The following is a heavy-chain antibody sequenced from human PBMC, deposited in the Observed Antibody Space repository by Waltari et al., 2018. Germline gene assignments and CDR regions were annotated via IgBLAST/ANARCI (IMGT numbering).Heavy chain of an antibody. D-gene: IGHD3-10*01. Sequence: EVQLVESGGGLIQPGGSLRLSCVASGFTLRSNYLTWVGQAPGKGLGWVSVIYSGVSTYYADSVKGRFTISRDNSKNTLYLQMNSLRAEDTAVYYCARAQITADWFDPWGQGTLVTVSS. V-gene: IGHV3-53*01. J-gene: IGHJ5*02. CDR3: ARAQITADWFDP. CDR2: IYSGVST. CDR1: GFTLRSNY.